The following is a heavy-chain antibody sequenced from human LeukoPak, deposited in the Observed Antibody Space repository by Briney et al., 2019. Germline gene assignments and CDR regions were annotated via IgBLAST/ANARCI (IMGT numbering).Heavy chain of an antibody. V-gene: IGHV4-4*02. CDR3: ARKLAAAGPRDFFDL. CDR1: GGSISSSNW. CDR2: IYHSGST. D-gene: IGHD6-13*01. Sequence: SETLSLTCAVSGGSISSSNWWSWVRQPPGKGLEWIGEIYHSGSTNYNPSLKSRVTISVDKSKNQFSLKLSSVTAADTAVYYCARKLAAAGPRDFFDLWGRGTLVTVSS. J-gene: IGHJ2*01.